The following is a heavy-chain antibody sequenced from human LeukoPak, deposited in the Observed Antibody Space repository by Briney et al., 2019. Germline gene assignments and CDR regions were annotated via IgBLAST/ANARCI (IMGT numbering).Heavy chain of an antibody. D-gene: IGHD1-26*01. CDR2: IIPIFGTA. CDR1: GGTFSSYA. J-gene: IGHJ4*02. Sequence: SVKVSCKASGGTFSSYAISWVRQAPGQGLEWMGGIIPIFGTANYAQKFQGRVTITTDESTSTAYMELSSLRSEDTAVYYCARGGSGSYYFDYWGQGTLVTVSS. V-gene: IGHV1-69*05. CDR3: ARGGSGSYYFDY.